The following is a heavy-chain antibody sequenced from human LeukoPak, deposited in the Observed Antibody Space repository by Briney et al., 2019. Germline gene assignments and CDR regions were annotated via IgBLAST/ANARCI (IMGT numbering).Heavy chain of an antibody. CDR3: AHTDSYYFDSGMVS. CDR2: ISGGGSST. D-gene: IGHD3-22*01. V-gene: IGHV3-23*01. J-gene: IGHJ5*02. Sequence: GGSLRLSCAASGITFSNYAMNWVRQAPGKGLEWVSVISGGGSSTNYADSVKGRFTISRENSKNTLYLQMNSLRAEDTAVYYCAHTDSYYFDSGMVSWGQGALVTVSS. CDR1: GITFSNYA.